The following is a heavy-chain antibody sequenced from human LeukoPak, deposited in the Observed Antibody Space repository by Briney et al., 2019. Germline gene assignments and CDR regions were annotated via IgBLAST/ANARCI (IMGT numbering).Heavy chain of an antibody. CDR1: GYTFISYD. V-gene: IGHV1-8*01. CDR3: ASLLYDSSGYSYYFDY. J-gene: IGHJ4*02. D-gene: IGHD3-22*01. CDR2: MNPNSGNT. Sequence: ASVKVSCKASGYTFISYDINWVRQATGQGLEWMGWMNPNSGNTGYAHKSQGRVTMTRNTSISTAYMELSSLRSEDTAVYYCASLLYDSSGYSYYFDYWGQGTLVTVSS.